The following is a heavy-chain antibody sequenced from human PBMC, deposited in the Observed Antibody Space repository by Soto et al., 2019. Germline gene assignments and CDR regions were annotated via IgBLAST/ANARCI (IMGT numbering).Heavy chain of an antibody. CDR3: ARGGGIAAAGTYYYYGMDV. Sequence: QVQLVQSGAEVKKPGSSVKVSCKASGGTFSSYAISWVRQAPGQGLEWMGGIIPIFGTANYAQKLQGRVTITADESTSTAYMELSSLRSEDTAVYYCARGGGIAAAGTYYYYGMDVWGQGTTVTVSS. CDR2: IIPIFGTA. D-gene: IGHD6-13*01. J-gene: IGHJ6*02. V-gene: IGHV1-69*01. CDR1: GGTFSSYA.